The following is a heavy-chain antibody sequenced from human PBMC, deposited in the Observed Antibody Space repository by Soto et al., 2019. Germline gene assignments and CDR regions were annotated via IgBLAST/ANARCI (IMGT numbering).Heavy chain of an antibody. CDR3: ARESPRSTVTTGGAGTTFTPENWFDP. V-gene: IGHV4-61*01. J-gene: IGHJ5*02. D-gene: IGHD4-17*01. Sequence: SETLSLTCTVSGGSVSSGSYYWSWIRQPPGKGLEWIGYIYYSGSTNYNPSLKSRVTISVDTSKNQFSLKLSSVTAADTAVYYCARESPRSTVTTGGAGTTFTPENWFDPWGQGTLVTVSS. CDR1: GGSVSSGSYY. CDR2: IYYSGST.